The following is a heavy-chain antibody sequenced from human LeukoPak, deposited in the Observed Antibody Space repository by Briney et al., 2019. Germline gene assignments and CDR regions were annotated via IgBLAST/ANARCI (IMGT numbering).Heavy chain of an antibody. CDR2: ISYDGSNK. Sequence: PGGSLRLSCAASGFTFSSYGMHWVRQAPGKGLEWVAIISYDGSNKYYADSVQGRFTTSRDNSKNTLYLQMNSLRAEDTAVYYCAKHYDTHAFDIWGQGTLVTVSS. J-gene: IGHJ3*02. D-gene: IGHD3-22*01. CDR3: AKHYDTHAFDI. V-gene: IGHV3-30*18. CDR1: GFTFSSYG.